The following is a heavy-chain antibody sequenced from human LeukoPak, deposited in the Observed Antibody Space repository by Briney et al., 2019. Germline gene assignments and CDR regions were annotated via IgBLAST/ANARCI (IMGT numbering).Heavy chain of an antibody. CDR3: AKDNGVRGWSYYYMDV. CDR1: GYTFTGYY. J-gene: IGHJ6*03. CDR2: INPNSGGT. Sequence: ASVKVSCKASGYTFTGYYMHWVRQAPGQGLEWMGWINPNSGGTNYAQKFQGRVTMTRDTSISTAYMELSRLRSDDTAVYYCAKDNGVRGWSYYYMDVWGKGTTVTISS. V-gene: IGHV1-2*02. D-gene: IGHD6-19*01.